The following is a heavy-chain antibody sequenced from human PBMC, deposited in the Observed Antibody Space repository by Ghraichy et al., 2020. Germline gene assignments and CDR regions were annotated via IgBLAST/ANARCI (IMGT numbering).Heavy chain of an antibody. V-gene: IGHV1-18*01. CDR1: GYTFTSYG. D-gene: IGHD3-16*02. CDR3: ARGPHGYDYVWGSYRPLYYFDY. CDR2: ISAYNGNT. Sequence: ASVKVSCKASGYTFTSYGISWVRQAPGQGLEWMGWISAYNGNTNYAQKLQGRVTMTTDTSTSTAYMELRSLRSDDTAVYYCARGPHGYDYVWGSYRPLYYFDYWGQGTLVNVSS. J-gene: IGHJ4*02.